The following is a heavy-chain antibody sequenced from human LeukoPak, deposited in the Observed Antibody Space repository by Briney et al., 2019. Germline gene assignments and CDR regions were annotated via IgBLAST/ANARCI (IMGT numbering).Heavy chain of an antibody. CDR2: ISGSGGST. CDR3: AKDTSYGDYFAAIDY. V-gene: IGHV3-23*01. CDR1: GFTFSSYA. D-gene: IGHD4-17*01. J-gene: IGHJ4*02. Sequence: GGSLRLSCAASGFTFSSYAMSWVRQAPGKGLEWVSAISGSGGSTYYADSVKGRFTISRDNSKNTLYLQMNSLRAEDTAVYYCAKDTSYGDYFAAIDYGGQGTLVTVSS.